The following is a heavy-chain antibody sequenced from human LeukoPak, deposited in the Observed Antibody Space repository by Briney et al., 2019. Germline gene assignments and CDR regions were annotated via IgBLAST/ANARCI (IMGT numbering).Heavy chain of an antibody. CDR3: ARDKTDTAMVTNAFDI. CDR2: INPSGGST. D-gene: IGHD5-18*01. Sequence: AASVKVSCKASGYTFSSYYMHWVRQAPGQGLEWMGIINPSGGSTSYAQKCQGRVTMTRVTSTSTVYMELSSLRSEDTAVYYCARDKTDTAMVTNAFDIWGQGTMVTVSS. V-gene: IGHV1-46*01. CDR1: GYTFSSYY. J-gene: IGHJ3*02.